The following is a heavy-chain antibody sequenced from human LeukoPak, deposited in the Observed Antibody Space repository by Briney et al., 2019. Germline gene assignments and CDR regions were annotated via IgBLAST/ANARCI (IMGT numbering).Heavy chain of an antibody. V-gene: IGHV3-74*01. CDR1: GFTLSSYW. D-gene: IGHD5-18*01. J-gene: IGHJ4*02. CDR2: IKGDGSST. Sequence: GRTLRLSCAASGFTLSSYWMHWVRHTPGKGLVWVLRIKGDGSSTSYADSVKGRFTNSRDNAKNTLYLQMNSLRAEDTAVYYCARDGYSFGHVFDYWGQGTLVTVSS. CDR3: ARDGYSFGHVFDY.